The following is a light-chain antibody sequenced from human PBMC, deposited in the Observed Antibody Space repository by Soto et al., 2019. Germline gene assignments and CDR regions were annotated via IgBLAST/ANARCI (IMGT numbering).Light chain of an antibody. CDR1: QNIRSW. CDR3: QQYNTYCV. Sequence: DIQLTQSPSFLSASVGDRVTITCRASQNIRSWLAWYQQKPGKAPRLLIYKASTLGSGVPSRFSGAGSGTEFTLTISSLQPDDSATYYCQQYNTYCVFGQGTKVDIK. J-gene: IGKJ1*01. V-gene: IGKV1-5*03. CDR2: KAS.